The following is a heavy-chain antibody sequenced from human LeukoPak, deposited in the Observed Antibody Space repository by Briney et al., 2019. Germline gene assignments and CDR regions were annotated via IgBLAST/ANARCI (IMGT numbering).Heavy chain of an antibody. CDR2: INSGASTT. V-gene: IGHV3-74*01. Sequence: QPGGSLRLSCAASGFTFSSYWMHWVRQAPGKGLVWVSRINSGASTTSYADSVMGRFTISRDNAKNTLYLQMNSLRAEDTAVYYCARGVGGNDDYWGQGTLVTVSS. J-gene: IGHJ4*02. CDR1: GFTFSSYW. CDR3: ARGVGGNDDY. D-gene: IGHD4-23*01.